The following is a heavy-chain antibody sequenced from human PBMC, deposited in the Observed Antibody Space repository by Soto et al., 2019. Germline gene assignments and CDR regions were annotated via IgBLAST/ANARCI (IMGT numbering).Heavy chain of an antibody. J-gene: IGHJ3*02. Sequence: SVKVSCKASGGTFSSYAISWVRQAPGQGLEWMGGIIPIFGTANYAQKFQGRVTITADESTSTAYMELSSLRSEDTAVYYCARDRDIAARPHAFDIWGQGTMVTVSS. CDR3: ARDRDIAARPHAFDI. CDR2: IIPIFGTA. V-gene: IGHV1-69*13. D-gene: IGHD6-6*01. CDR1: GGTFSSYA.